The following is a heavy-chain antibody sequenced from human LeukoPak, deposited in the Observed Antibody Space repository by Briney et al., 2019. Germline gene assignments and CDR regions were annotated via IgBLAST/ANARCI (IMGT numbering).Heavy chain of an antibody. CDR1: GGSISSSSYY. J-gene: IGHJ6*02. V-gene: IGHV4-39*01. CDR3: ARRARISTTIFGVVTDPYYYYGMDV. CDR2: IYYSGST. Sequence: SETLSLTCTVSGGSISSSSYYWGWIRQPPGKGLEWIGSIYYSGSTYYNPSLKSRVTISVDTSKNQFSLKLSSVTAADTAVYYCARRARISTTIFGVVTDPYYYYGMDVWGQGTTVTVSS. D-gene: IGHD3-3*01.